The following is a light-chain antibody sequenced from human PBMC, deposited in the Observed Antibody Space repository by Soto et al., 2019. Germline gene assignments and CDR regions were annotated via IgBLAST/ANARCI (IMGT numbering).Light chain of an antibody. CDR1: QSVTNN. V-gene: IGKV3-15*01. Sequence: EIVMTQSPATLSVSPGERATLSCRASQSVTNNLAWYQQKPGQAPRLLIYGASTRATGIPAKFSGSGSGTEFNLTISSLQSEDFAVYYCQQYNNWPITFGQGTRLEIK. CDR3: QQYNNWPIT. J-gene: IGKJ5*01. CDR2: GAS.